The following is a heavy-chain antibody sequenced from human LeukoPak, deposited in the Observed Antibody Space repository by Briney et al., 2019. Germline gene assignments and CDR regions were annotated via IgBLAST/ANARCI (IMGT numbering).Heavy chain of an antibody. D-gene: IGHD3-22*01. CDR1: GFTFDDYG. V-gene: IGHV3-30*02. J-gene: IGHJ4*02. Sequence: QSGGSLRLSCAASGFTFDDYGMSWVRQAPGKGLEWVAFIRYDGSNKYYADSVKGRFTISRDNSKNTLYLQMNSLRAEDTAVYYCAKDVPIKYDSSGYVDYWGQGTLVTVSS. CDR3: AKDVPIKYDSSGYVDY. CDR2: IRYDGSNK.